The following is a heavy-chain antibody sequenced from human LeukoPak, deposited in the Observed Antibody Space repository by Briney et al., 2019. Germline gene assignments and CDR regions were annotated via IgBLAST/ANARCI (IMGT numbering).Heavy chain of an antibody. V-gene: IGHV4-61*02. Sequence: SETLSLTCTVSGGSIISGNYYWSWIRQPAGKGLEWIGRIYTSGITNYNPSLKSRVTISLDTSKNQFSLKLSSVTAADTAVYYCARAGAQYYYNYYMDVWGKGTTVTISS. CDR1: GGSIISGNYY. J-gene: IGHJ6*03. CDR3: ARAGAQYYYNYYMDV. D-gene: IGHD2/OR15-2a*01. CDR2: IYTSGIT.